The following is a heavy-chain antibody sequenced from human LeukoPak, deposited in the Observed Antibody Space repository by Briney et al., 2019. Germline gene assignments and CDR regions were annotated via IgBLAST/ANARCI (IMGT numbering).Heavy chain of an antibody. J-gene: IGHJ4*02. CDR3: ARDWDY. Sequence: SETLSLTCTVYGGSLSSYHWSWVRQPAGKGLEWIGRIYSSGSTNYNPSLKSRVTMSVDTSKNQFSLKLSSVTVADTAVYYCARDWDYWGQGTLVTVSS. V-gene: IGHV4-4*07. CDR2: IYSSGST. CDR1: GGSLSSYH.